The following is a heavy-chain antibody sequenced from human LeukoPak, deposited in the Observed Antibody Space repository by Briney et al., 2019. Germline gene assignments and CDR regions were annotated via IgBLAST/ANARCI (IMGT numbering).Heavy chain of an antibody. CDR1: GFTFSVYG. V-gene: IGHV3-30*18. Sequence: PGGSLRLSCAASGFTFSVYGMHWVRQAPGKGLEWVALLSGDETYIDYTDSVKGRFTISRDNSKNTLYLQMNSLRAEDTAVYHCAKDFASSWWELLDYWGQGTLVTVSS. D-gene: IGHD1-26*01. CDR3: AKDFASSWWELLDY. CDR2: LSGDETYI. J-gene: IGHJ4*02.